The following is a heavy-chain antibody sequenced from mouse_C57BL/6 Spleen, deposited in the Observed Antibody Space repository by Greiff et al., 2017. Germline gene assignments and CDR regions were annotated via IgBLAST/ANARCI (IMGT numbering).Heavy chain of an antibody. Sequence: EVQLVESGTVLARPGASVKMSCKTSGYTFTSYWMHWVKQRPGQGLEWIGAIYPGNSDTSYNQKFKGKAKLTAVTSASTAYMELSSLTNEDSAVYYCTRWDGSSYDYAMDYWGQGTSVTVSS. D-gene: IGHD1-1*01. CDR2: IYPGNSDT. CDR1: GYTFTSYW. J-gene: IGHJ4*01. CDR3: TRWDGSSYDYAMDY. V-gene: IGHV1-5*01.